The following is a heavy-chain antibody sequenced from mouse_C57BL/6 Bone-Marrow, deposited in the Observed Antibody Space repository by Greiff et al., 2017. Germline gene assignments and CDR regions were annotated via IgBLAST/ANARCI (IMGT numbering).Heavy chain of an antibody. V-gene: IGHV1-15*01. CDR3: TREGNYVCWYFDV. Sequence: QVQLQQSGAELVRPGASVTLSCKASGYTFTDYEMHWVKQTPVHGLEWIGAIDPETGGTAYNQKFKGKAILTADKSSSTAYMELRSLTSEDSAVYYCTREGNYVCWYFDVWGTGTTVTVSS. D-gene: IGHD1-1*01. CDR2: IDPETGGT. CDR1: GYTFTDYE. J-gene: IGHJ1*03.